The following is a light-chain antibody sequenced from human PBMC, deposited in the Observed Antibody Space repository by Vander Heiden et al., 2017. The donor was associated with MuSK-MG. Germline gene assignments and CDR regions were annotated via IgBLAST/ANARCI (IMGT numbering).Light chain of an antibody. CDR2: DFS. V-gene: IGLV2-14*03. CDR1: NSNVDAFNY. J-gene: IGLJ2*01. CDR3: SSYTRSRLFV. Sequence: QAALFQPASVSGSPGQSITISCTGTNSNVDAFNYVSWYQQHPGKAPKLVMFDFSDRPTGVSSRFSGSRSGNTASLTISGLQTEDEADYYCSSYTRSRLFVFGRGTKLTVL.